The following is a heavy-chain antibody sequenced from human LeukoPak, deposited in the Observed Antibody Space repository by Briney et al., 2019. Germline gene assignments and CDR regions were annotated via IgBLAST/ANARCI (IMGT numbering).Heavy chain of an antibody. D-gene: IGHD3-22*01. V-gene: IGHV4-39*07. CDR2: IYYGGTT. CDR3: ARDYYYDDSGQPVRLDY. Sequence: SETLSLTCTVSFGSISSDSHYWGWIRQPPGNRLEWIASIYYGGTTQYNPSLKSRATISIDTSNNRFSLRLTSATAADTAVYYCARDYYYDDSGQPVRLDYWGQGTLVTVSS. CDR1: FGSISSDSHY. J-gene: IGHJ4*02.